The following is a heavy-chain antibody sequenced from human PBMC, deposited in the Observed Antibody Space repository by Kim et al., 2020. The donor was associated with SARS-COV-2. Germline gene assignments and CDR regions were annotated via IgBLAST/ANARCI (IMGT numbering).Heavy chain of an antibody. V-gene: IGHV3-23*01. D-gene: IGHD6-6*01. CDR3: AKDYSSSSPFDY. J-gene: IGHJ4*02. Sequence: ADPGSGRFTIPRDNSKNPLHLQMNSLRAAATAVYYCAKDYSSSSPFDYWGQGTLVTVSS.